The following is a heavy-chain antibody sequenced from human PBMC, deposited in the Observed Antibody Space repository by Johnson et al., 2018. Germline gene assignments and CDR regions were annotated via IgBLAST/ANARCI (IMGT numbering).Heavy chain of an antibody. D-gene: IGHD1-26*01. V-gene: IGHV3-21*01. Sequence: VQLVESGGGVVQPGRSLRLSCAASGFTFSSYSMNWVRQAPGKGLEWVSSISSSSSYLYYADSVKGRFTISRANAKNSLDRQMNSLRAEDTAVNYWARDPLLIVGGTGYYYYGMDVWGQGTTVTVS. CDR3: ARDPLLIVGGTGYYYYGMDV. J-gene: IGHJ6*02. CDR2: ISSSSSYL. CDR1: GFTFSSYS.